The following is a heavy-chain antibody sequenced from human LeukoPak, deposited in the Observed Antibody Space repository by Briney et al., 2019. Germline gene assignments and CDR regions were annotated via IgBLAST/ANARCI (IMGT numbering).Heavy chain of an antibody. D-gene: IGHD3-9*01. CDR3: ASGRTGYHYFGY. V-gene: IGHV3-23*01. Sequence: PGGSLRLSCAASGFTMSWVRQAPGKGLEWVSAISGSDGSTYYADSVKGRFTISRDNSKNTLYLQMNSLRAEDTAVYYCASGRTGYHYFGYWGQGTLVSVSS. CDR2: ISGSDGST. CDR1: GFT. J-gene: IGHJ4*02.